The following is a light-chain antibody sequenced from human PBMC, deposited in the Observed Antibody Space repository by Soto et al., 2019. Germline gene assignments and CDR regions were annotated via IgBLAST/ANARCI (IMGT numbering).Light chain of an antibody. CDR2: DVS. CDR3: SSYTSSSTRV. CDR1: SSDVGGYNY. V-gene: IGLV2-14*03. Sequence: QSALTQPASVSGYPGQSITISCTGTSSDVGGYNYVSWYQHHPGKAPKLLIYDVSNGPSGVSNRFFGSKSGNTASLTISGLQPEDEADYYCSSYTSSSTRVFGTGTKLTVL. J-gene: IGLJ1*01.